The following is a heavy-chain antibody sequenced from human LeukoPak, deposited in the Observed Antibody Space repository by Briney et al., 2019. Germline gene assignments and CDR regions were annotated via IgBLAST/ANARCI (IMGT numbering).Heavy chain of an antibody. V-gene: IGHV3-48*03. CDR2: ISSSGSTI. CDR3: AREGIGRYYYYYYMDV. J-gene: IGHJ6*03. CDR1: GFTFSSYE. D-gene: IGHD1-1*01. Sequence: PGGSLRLSCAASGFTFSSYEMNWVRQAPGKGLEWVSYISSSGSTIYYADSVKGRLTISRDNAKNSLYLQMNCLRAEDTAVYYCAREGIGRYYYYYYMDVWGKGTTVTISS.